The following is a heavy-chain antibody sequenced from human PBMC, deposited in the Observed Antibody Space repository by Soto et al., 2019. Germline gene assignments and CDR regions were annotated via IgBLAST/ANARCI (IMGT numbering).Heavy chain of an antibody. Sequence: PLTCAVYGGSFSGYYWSWIRQPPGKGLEWIGEINHSGSTNYNPSLKSRVTISVDTSKNQFSLKLSSVTAADMAVYYCARGGPYYYYGMDVWGQGTTVTVSS. V-gene: IGHV4-34*01. CDR1: GGSFSGYY. J-gene: IGHJ6*02. CDR2: INHSGST. CDR3: ARGGPYYYYGMDV.